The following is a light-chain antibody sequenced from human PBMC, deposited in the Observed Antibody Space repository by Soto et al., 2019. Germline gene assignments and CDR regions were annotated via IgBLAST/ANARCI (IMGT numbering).Light chain of an antibody. Sequence: DIVLTQSPGTLSLSPGQRATISCRASESISRDYLAWYQQRLGQAPRLLIYGASSGATGIPDRFSGSGSGTDFTLTISRLEPEDFAIYYCQQYGGVPYTFGQGTKLEIK. V-gene: IGKV3-20*01. J-gene: IGKJ2*01. CDR2: GAS. CDR1: ESISRDY. CDR3: QQYGGVPYT.